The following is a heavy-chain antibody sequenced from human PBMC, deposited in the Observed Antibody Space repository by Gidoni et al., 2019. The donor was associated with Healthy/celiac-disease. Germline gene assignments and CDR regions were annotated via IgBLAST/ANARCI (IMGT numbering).Heavy chain of an antibody. CDR3: ARCVGVAACNP. Sequence: QVQLKESGPGLVKPSQTLSRTCTVPGGPISSGSYDWSWIRQPSGKGLEWIGRIYTSGSTNYNPSLKSRVTISVDTSKNQFSLKLRSVTAADTAVYYWARCVGVAACNPWGQGTLVTVSS. J-gene: IGHJ5*02. D-gene: IGHD6-19*01. CDR2: IYTSGST. V-gene: IGHV4-61*02. CDR1: GGPISSGSYD.